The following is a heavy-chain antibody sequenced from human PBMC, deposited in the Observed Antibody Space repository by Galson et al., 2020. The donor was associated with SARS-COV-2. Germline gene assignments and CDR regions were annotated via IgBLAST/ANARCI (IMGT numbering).Heavy chain of an antibody. CDR2: IKSKTDGGTT. Sequence: GGSLRLSCAASGFTFINAWMSWVRQAPGKGLDWVGRIKSKTDGGTTDYTTPVKGRFTISRDDSKNTLYLQMNSLKTEDTAVYYCTTDSWLHSMSSDYWGQGTLVTVSS. V-gene: IGHV3-15*01. J-gene: IGHJ4*02. D-gene: IGHD2-15*01. CDR3: TTDSWLHSMSSDY. CDR1: GFTFINAW.